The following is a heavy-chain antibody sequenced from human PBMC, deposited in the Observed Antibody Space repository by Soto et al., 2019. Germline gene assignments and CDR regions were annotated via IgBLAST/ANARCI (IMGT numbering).Heavy chain of an antibody. V-gene: IGHV4-59*01. Sequence: PSETLSLTCTVSGGSISSYYWSWIRQPPGKGLEWIGYIYYSGSTNYNPSLKSRVTISVDTSKNQFSLKLSSVTAADTAVYYCARARIAAAGFDYWGQGTLVTVSS. J-gene: IGHJ4*02. CDR2: IYYSGST. CDR3: ARARIAAAGFDY. D-gene: IGHD6-13*01. CDR1: GGSISSYY.